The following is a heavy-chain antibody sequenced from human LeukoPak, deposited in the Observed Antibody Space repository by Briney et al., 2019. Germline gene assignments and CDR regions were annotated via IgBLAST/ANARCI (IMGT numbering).Heavy chain of an antibody. Sequence: GASVKVSCKTSGYTFISCGISWVRQAPGQGLEWMGWISPYRGNTNYVQKFQGRVTMTTDTSTSTAYMELRSLRSDDTAVYHCARDLDGSGSYYTDYWGQGTLVTVSS. CDR1: GYTFISCG. J-gene: IGHJ4*02. D-gene: IGHD3-10*01. CDR2: ISPYRGNT. CDR3: ARDLDGSGSYYTDY. V-gene: IGHV1-18*01.